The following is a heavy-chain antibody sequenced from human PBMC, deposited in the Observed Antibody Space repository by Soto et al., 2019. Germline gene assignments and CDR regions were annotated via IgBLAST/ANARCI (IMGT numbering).Heavy chain of an antibody. CDR1: GFGVSSSY. CDR2: IYNDGST. J-gene: IGHJ4*02. D-gene: IGHD4-4*01. V-gene: IGHV3-66*01. CDR3: ERDSYTRY. Sequence: EVQLVESGGGLVQPGGSLRLSCVASGFGVSSSYMSGVRQAPGKGLEWVSIIYNDGSTYYADSVKDRLTISRDNSKNTLYLQILSLRAEDTAVYYCERDSYTRYWGQGTLVTVSS.